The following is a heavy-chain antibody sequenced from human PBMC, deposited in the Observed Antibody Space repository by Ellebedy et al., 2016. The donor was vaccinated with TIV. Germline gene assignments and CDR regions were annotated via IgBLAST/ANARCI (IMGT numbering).Heavy chain of an antibody. D-gene: IGHD3-16*02. V-gene: IGHV4-39*01. J-gene: IGHJ5*02. Sequence: MPGGSLRLSCTVAGSSVRSSDHFWGWIRLSPGRGLEWIASVYSGGSAYYNPSLKSRVAISIDASSNHFSLRLTSVTAADTAIYFCARHPYLVSFPEQGFDPWGQGTLVTVSS. CDR2: VYSGGSA. CDR1: GSSVRSSDHF. CDR3: ARHPYLVSFPEQGFDP.